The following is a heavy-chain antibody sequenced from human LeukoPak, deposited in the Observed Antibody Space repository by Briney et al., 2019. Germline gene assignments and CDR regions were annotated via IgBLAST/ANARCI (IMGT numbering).Heavy chain of an antibody. V-gene: IGHV4-39*07. CDR2: IYYSGTT. CDR1: GGSISSSSYN. D-gene: IGHD1-26*01. J-gene: IGHJ6*03. Sequence: SETLSLTCSVSGGSISSSSYNWGWIRQPPGKGLEWIGSIYYSGTTYYNPSLKSRVTISVDTSKNQFSLKLSSVTAADTAMYYCAREVVGATFFYYMDVWGKGTTVTVSS. CDR3: AREVVGATFFYYMDV.